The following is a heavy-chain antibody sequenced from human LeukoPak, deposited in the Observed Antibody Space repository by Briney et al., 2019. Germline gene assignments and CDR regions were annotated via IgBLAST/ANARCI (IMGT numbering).Heavy chain of an antibody. Sequence: GGSLRLSCTASGFSFSGSWMSWVRQLPGKGLEWLADMNPDGSAIVYVDSVKGRFTVSRNNAKNSLYLQMDGLRAEDTAVYYCARDPLDGALDIWGQGTLVTVSS. CDR2: MNPDGSAI. CDR1: GFSFSGSW. CDR3: ARDPLDGALDI. J-gene: IGHJ3*02. V-gene: IGHV3-7*01.